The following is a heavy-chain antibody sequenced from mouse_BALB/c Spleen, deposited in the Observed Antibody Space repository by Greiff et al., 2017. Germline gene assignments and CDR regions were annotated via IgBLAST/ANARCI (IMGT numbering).Heavy chain of an antibody. Sequence: EVQRVESGPGLVKPSQSLSLTCSVTGYSITSGYYWNWIRQFPGNKLEWMGYISYDGSNNYNPSLKNRISITRDTSKNQFFLKLNSVTTEDTATYYCAREYGKRAMDYWGQGTSVTVSS. D-gene: IGHD2-10*02. CDR1: GYSITSGYY. CDR2: ISYDGSN. V-gene: IGHV3-6*02. CDR3: AREYGKRAMDY. J-gene: IGHJ4*01.